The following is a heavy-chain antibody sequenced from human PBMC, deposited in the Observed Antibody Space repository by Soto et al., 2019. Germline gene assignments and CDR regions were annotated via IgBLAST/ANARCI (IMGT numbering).Heavy chain of an antibody. J-gene: IGHJ5*02. D-gene: IGHD3-3*01. CDR3: ATSYDSGFDP. CDR1: GYSFSTYD. CDR2: ISPKNGNT. V-gene: IGHV1-18*04. Sequence: AAVKVSCKASGYSFSTYDISWLRQAPGQGPEWMGRISPKNGNTNYAQNFQDRVTMTADTSSSTAYMELRGLRSDDTAKYYCATSYDSGFDPWGQGTLVTVSS.